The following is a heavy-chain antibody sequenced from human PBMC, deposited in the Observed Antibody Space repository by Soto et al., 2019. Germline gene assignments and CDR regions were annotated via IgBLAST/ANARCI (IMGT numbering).Heavy chain of an antibody. CDR2: ISYDGSNK. CDR3: AKGSTDMTYFDY. CDR1: GFTFSSYG. J-gene: IGHJ4*02. D-gene: IGHD5-18*01. Sequence: QVQLVESGGGVVHPGRSLRLSCAASGFTFSSYGMNWVRQAPGKGLEWVAVISYDGSNKYYADSVKGRFTISRDNSKNTLYLKMNSLRAEDTVVYYCAKGSTDMTYFDYWGQGTLVTVSS. V-gene: IGHV3-30*18.